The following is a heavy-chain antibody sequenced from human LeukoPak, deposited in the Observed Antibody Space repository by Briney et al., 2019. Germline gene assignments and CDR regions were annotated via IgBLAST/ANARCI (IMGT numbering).Heavy chain of an antibody. Sequence: ASVKVSCKASGYTFTGYYMHWVRQSPGQGLEWMGWINPNSGGTKYAQKFQGRVTMTRDTSISTAYMELSRLRSDDTAVYYCARSGWFGELSDYWGQGTLVTVSS. J-gene: IGHJ4*02. CDR2: INPNSGGT. CDR3: ARSGWFGELSDY. V-gene: IGHV1-2*02. CDR1: GYTFTGYY. D-gene: IGHD3-10*01.